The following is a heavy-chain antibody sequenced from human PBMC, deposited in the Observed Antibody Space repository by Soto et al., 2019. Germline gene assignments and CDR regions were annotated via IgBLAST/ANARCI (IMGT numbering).Heavy chain of an antibody. V-gene: IGHV1-69*12. Sequence: QVQLVQSGAEVKKPGSSVKVSCKASGGTFSSYAISWVRQAPGQGLGWLGGIIHIFGTANYAQQFQGRVTITADESTSTAYIELSSLRSDDAAVYYCARPQFPNYYDSSGYSFSVAFDIWGQGTMVTVSS. D-gene: IGHD3-22*01. J-gene: IGHJ3*02. CDR3: ARPQFPNYYDSSGYSFSVAFDI. CDR2: IIHIFGTA. CDR1: GGTFSSYA.